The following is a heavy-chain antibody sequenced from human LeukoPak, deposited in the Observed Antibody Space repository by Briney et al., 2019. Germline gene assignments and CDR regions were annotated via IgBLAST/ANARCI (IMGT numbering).Heavy chain of an antibody. D-gene: IGHD5-18*01. CDR3: VSPRGFSYGYFDY. V-gene: IGHV4-39*01. Sequence: SETLSLTCTVSGGSISSSSAYWGWIRQPPGKGLEWLGGIYYSKNTYYNPSLKSRVTISADTSKNQFSLTLGSVSATDTAVYYCVSPRGFSYGYFDYWGQGTLVTVSS. J-gene: IGHJ4*02. CDR1: GGSISSSSAY. CDR2: IYYSKNT.